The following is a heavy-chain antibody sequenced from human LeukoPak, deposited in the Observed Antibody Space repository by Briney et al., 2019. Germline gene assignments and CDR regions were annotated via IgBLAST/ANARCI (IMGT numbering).Heavy chain of an antibody. V-gene: IGHV4-31*03. CDR1: GGSISSGGYY. CDR2: IYYSGST. CDR3: ASRIAAAGTIFDY. Sequence: KAPETLSLTCTVSGGSISSGGYYWSGIRQHRGKGLEWIGYIYYSGSTYYNPSLKSRVTISVDTSKNQFSLKLSSVTAADTAVYYCASRIAAAGTIFDYWGQGTLVTVSS. D-gene: IGHD6-13*01. J-gene: IGHJ4*02.